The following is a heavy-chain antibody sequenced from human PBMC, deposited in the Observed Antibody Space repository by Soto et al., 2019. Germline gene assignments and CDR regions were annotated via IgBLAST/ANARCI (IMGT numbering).Heavy chain of an antibody. D-gene: IGHD2-15*01. Sequence: GGSLRLSCAASGFTFSSYGMHWVRQAPGKGLEWVAVISYDGSNKYYADSVKGRFTISRDNSKNTLYLQMNSLRAEDTAVYYCAKEDCSGGSCYYYYYGMDVWGQGTTVTVSS. J-gene: IGHJ6*02. CDR1: GFTFSSYG. V-gene: IGHV3-30*18. CDR2: ISYDGSNK. CDR3: AKEDCSGGSCYYYYYGMDV.